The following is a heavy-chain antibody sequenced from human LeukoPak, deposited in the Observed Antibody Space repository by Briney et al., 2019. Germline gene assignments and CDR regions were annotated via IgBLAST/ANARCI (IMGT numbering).Heavy chain of an antibody. CDR2: ISYDGSNK. CDR1: GFTFSSYA. Sequence: GGSLRLSCAASGFTFSSYAMHWVRQAPGKGLEWVAVISYDGSNKYYADSVKGRFTISGDNSKNTLYLQMNSLRAEDTAVYYCARDRGVAATSGFDYWGQGTLVTVSS. V-gene: IGHV3-30-3*01. J-gene: IGHJ4*02. D-gene: IGHD2-15*01. CDR3: ARDRGVAATSGFDY.